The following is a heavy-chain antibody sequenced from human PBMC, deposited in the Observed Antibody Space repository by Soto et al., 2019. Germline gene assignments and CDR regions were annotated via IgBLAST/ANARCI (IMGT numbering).Heavy chain of an antibody. J-gene: IGHJ3*02. V-gene: IGHV4-61*02. CDR1: GGSISSSSYY. CDR3: ARDRYYDSSGYSPFFDI. Sequence: SETLSLTCTVSGGSISSSSYYWSWIRQPAGKGLEWIGRIYTSGSTNYNPSLKSRVTMSVDTSKNQFSLKLSSVTAADTAVYYCARDRYYDSSGYSPFFDIWGQGTMVTVSS. D-gene: IGHD3-22*01. CDR2: IYTSGST.